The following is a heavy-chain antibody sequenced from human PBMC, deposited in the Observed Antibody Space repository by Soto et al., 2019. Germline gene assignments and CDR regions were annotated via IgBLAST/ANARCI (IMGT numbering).Heavy chain of an antibody. Sequence: SETLSLTCTVSGGSVSSGSYYWSWIRQPPGKGLEWIGYIYYSGSTNYNPSLKSRVTISVDTSKNQFSLKLSSVTAADTAVYYCAREENVWLRSFDYWGQGALVTVSS. J-gene: IGHJ4*02. CDR1: GGSVSSGSYY. V-gene: IGHV4-61*01. CDR2: IYYSGST. CDR3: AREENVWLRSFDY. D-gene: IGHD5-12*01.